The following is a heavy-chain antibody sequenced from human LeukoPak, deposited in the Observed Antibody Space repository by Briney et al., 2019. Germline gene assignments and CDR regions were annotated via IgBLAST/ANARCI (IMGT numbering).Heavy chain of an antibody. V-gene: IGHV4-34*01. CDR3: ARPYCSGGSCYSVG. CDR1: GGSISSYY. Sequence: TSETLSLTCTVSGGSISSYYWSWIRQPPGKGLEWLGEINHSGSTNYNPSLKSRVTISVDTSKNQFSLKLSSVTAADTAVYYCARPYCSGGSCYSVGWGQGTLVTVSS. J-gene: IGHJ4*02. CDR2: INHSGST. D-gene: IGHD2-15*01.